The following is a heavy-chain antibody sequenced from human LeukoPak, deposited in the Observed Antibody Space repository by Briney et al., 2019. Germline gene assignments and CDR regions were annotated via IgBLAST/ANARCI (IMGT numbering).Heavy chain of an antibody. CDR2: VYHRGIT. J-gene: IGHJ4*02. CDR1: GYSINTGYY. Sequence: SEALSLTCSVSGYSINTGYYCVWIRQPPGKGLEWIGSVYHRGITYYNSSLKSRLTMSIDTSKNQFSLKLSSVTAADTAVYYCAKGYCSSASCYDDRGAFDYWGQGTLVTVSS. D-gene: IGHD2-2*01. CDR3: AKGYCSSASCYDDRGAFDY. V-gene: IGHV4-38-2*02.